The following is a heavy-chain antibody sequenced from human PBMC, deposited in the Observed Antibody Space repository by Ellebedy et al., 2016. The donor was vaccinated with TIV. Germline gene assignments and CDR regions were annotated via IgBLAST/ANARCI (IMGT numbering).Heavy chain of an antibody. J-gene: IGHJ5*02. CDR3: ARDSPIAVADENWFDP. Sequence: SETLSLTXTVSGGPISSSSYYWGWIRQPPGKGLEWIGSIYYSGSTYYNPSLKSRVTISVDTSKNQFSLKLSSVTAADTAVYYCARDSPIAVADENWFDPWGQGTLVTVSS. D-gene: IGHD6-19*01. CDR2: IYYSGST. V-gene: IGHV4-39*07. CDR1: GGPISSSSYY.